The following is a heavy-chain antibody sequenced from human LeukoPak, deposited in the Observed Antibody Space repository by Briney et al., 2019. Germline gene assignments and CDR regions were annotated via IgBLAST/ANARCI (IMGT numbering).Heavy chain of an antibody. D-gene: IGHD6-6*01. J-gene: IGHJ4*02. CDR3: VRGSTSPYYYDS. Sequence: SQTLSLTCAISGDSVSSKSAAWNWIRQSPSRGLEWLGRTYYRSRWFDDYAVSVKSRVTINPDTSKNRFSLQLNSVTPEDTAVYFCVRGSTSPYYYDSWGQGTLVTVSS. CDR1: GDSVSSKSAA. CDR2: TYYRSRWFD. V-gene: IGHV6-1*01.